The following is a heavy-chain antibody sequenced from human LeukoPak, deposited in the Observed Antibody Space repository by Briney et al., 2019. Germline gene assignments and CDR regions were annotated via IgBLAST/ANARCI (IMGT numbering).Heavy chain of an antibody. Sequence: SGTLSLTCAVAGGSISSSNWWSWVRQPPGKGLEWIGEIYHSGSTNYNPSLKSRVTISVDTSKNQFSLKLSSVTAADTAVYYCARSEVAVAGTTTHFQHWRQGTLVTVSS. J-gene: IGHJ1*01. D-gene: IGHD6-13*01. CDR3: ARSEVAVAGTTTHFQH. CDR1: GGSISSSNW. V-gene: IGHV4-4*02. CDR2: IYHSGST.